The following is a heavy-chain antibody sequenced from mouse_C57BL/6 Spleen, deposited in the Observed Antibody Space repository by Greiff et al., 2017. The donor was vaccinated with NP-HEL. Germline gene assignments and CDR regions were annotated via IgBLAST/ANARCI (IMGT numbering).Heavy chain of an antibody. D-gene: IGHD1-1*01. CDR1: GYTFTSYW. CDR3: TREGGDYYGSS. CDR2: IYPGNSDT. Sequence: EVKLQESGTVLARPGASVKMSCKTSGYTFTSYWMHWVKQRPGQGLEWIGAIYPGNSDTSYNQKFKGKAKLTAVTSASTAYMEHSSMTNEDDAVEYGTREGGDYYGSSWGQGTTLTVSS. V-gene: IGHV1-5*01. J-gene: IGHJ2*01.